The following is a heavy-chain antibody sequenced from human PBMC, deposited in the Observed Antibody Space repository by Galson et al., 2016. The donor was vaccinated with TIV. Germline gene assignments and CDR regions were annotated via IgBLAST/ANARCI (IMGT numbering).Heavy chain of an antibody. D-gene: IGHD3-3*01. Sequence: QSGAEVKKPGESLKISCQASGYTFTDYYIHWVRQAPGQGLEWMGWINPNTGGSLSAQKFQGRITMTRDPSINTAYMEVRGLTLDDTAIFYCTRDYPGVSGFDSWGQGTLVTVSS. V-gene: IGHV1-2*02. J-gene: IGHJ4*02. CDR3: TRDYPGVSGFDS. CDR1: GYTFTDYY. CDR2: INPNTGGS.